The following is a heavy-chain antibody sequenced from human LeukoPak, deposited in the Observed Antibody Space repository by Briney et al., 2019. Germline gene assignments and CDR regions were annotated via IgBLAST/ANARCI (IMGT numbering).Heavy chain of an antibody. J-gene: IGHJ3*02. CDR3: ARQRDYCSGGSCYSGDAFDI. V-gene: IGHV5-51*01. CDR1: GYSFTSYW. CDR2: IYPGDSDT. D-gene: IGHD2-15*01. Sequence: GESLKISCKGSGYSFTSYWIGWVRQMPGKGLEWMGIIYPGDSDTRYSPSFQGQVTISADKSISTAYLQWSSLKASDTAMYYCARQRDYCSGGSCYSGDAFDIWGQGTMVTVSS.